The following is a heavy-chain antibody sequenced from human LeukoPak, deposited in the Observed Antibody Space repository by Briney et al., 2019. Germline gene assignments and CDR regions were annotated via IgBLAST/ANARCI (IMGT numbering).Heavy chain of an antibody. V-gene: IGHV3-48*03. CDR3: ARDWCREFFDY. Sequence: PGGSLRLSCAASGFTFSSYEMNWVRQAPGKGLEWVSYIGSSGSTIYYADSVKGRFTISRDSAKNSLYLQMNSLRAEDTAVYYCARDWCREFFDYWGQGTLVTVSS. CDR1: GFTFSSYE. J-gene: IGHJ4*02. D-gene: IGHD2-8*01. CDR2: IGSSGSTI.